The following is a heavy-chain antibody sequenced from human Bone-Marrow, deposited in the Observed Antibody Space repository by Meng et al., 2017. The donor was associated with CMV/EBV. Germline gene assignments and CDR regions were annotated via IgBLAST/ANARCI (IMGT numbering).Heavy chain of an antibody. V-gene: IGHV3-53*01. Sequence: GASLKLSCAASGVTVSSNYMSWVRQAPGKGLEWVSVIYSGGSTYYADSVKGRFTISRDNSKNTLYLQMNSLRAEDTAVYYCARDRIIGERRRHYYGSGLPDVWGQGTTVTVSS. CDR1: GVTVSSNY. CDR2: IYSGGST. D-gene: IGHD3-10*01. CDR3: ARDRIIGERRRHYYGSGLPDV. J-gene: IGHJ6*02.